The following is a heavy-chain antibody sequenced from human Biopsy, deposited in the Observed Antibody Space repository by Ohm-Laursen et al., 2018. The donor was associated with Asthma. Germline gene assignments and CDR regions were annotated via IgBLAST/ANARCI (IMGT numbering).Heavy chain of an antibody. V-gene: IGHV3-30*18. CDR3: AKDRFDNSVSSKYYYYGIDV. J-gene: IGHJ6*02. D-gene: IGHD3-16*01. CDR2: ISYDGNHK. CDR1: GFMFRSFG. Sequence: SLRLSCAASGFMFRSFGMHWVRQAPGKGLEWVAVISYDGNHKFYEDSVKGRFTISRDNSKNTLYLQMNSLRTEDTAVYYCAKDRFDNSVSSKYYYYGIDVWGQGTTVTVSS.